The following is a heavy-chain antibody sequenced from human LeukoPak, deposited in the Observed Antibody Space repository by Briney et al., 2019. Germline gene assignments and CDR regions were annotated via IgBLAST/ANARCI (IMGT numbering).Heavy chain of an antibody. Sequence: SETLSLTCAVYGGSFSGYYWSWIRQPPGKGLEWIGEINHSGSTNYDPSLKSRVTISVDTSKNQFSLKLSSVTAADTAVYYCARGPPRYFDWLPTGPIDYWGQGTLVTVSS. CDR1: GGSFSGYY. D-gene: IGHD3-9*01. V-gene: IGHV4-34*01. CDR2: INHSGST. J-gene: IGHJ4*02. CDR3: ARGPPRYFDWLPTGPIDY.